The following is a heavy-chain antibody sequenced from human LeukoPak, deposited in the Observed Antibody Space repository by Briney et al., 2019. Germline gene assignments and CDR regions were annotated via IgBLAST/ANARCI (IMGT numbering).Heavy chain of an antibody. Sequence: SETLSLTCTVSGGSISSSSYYWSWIRQPPGKGLEWIGYIYYSGSTNYNPSLKSRVTISVDTSKNQFSLKLSSVTAADTAVYYCARVGRDGYNYPLDYWGQGTLVTVSS. CDR3: ARVGRDGYNYPLDY. CDR2: IYYSGST. J-gene: IGHJ4*02. V-gene: IGHV4-61*01. CDR1: GGSISSSSYY. D-gene: IGHD5-24*01.